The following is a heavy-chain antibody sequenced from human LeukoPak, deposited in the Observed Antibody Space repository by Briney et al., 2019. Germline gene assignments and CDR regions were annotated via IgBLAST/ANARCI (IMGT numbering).Heavy chain of an antibody. Sequence: ASVKVSCKASGYTFTGYYMHWVRQAPGQGLEWMGWINPNSGGTNYAQKFQGRVTMTRDTSISTAYMELSRLRSDDTAVYYRARRYGSGNTLDYWGQGTLVTVSS. CDR1: GYTFTGYY. CDR3: ARRYGSGNTLDY. V-gene: IGHV1-2*02. D-gene: IGHD3-10*01. CDR2: INPNSGGT. J-gene: IGHJ4*02.